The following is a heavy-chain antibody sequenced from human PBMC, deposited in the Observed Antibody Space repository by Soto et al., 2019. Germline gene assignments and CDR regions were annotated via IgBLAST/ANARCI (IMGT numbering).Heavy chain of an antibody. Sequence: GGSLRLSCAASGFTFSDHYMDWVRQAPGKGLEWVGRIRNKGNSHTTEYAASVKGRFTVSRDDSKNSLYLQMNNLKIEDTAVYYCTRGAGAAASLDYYYYGLDVWGQGTTVTVSS. CDR3: TRGAGAAASLDYYYYGLDV. CDR2: IRNKGNSHTT. J-gene: IGHJ6*02. CDR1: GFTFSDHY. D-gene: IGHD6-13*01. V-gene: IGHV3-72*01.